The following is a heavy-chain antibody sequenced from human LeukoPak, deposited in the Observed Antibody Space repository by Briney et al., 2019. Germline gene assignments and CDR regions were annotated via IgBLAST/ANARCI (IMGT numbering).Heavy chain of an antibody. Sequence: PSETLSLTCSVSGVSIRSGDYYWGWIRQSPGKGLEWIGSMSSGGSTFYNPSLKSRVTIPVDTSNDQFSLKLSSVTAADTAVYYCARESYDILTGPLCPDYWGQGTLVTVSS. V-gene: IGHV4-39*07. J-gene: IGHJ4*02. CDR3: ARESYDILTGPLCPDY. CDR1: GVSIRSGDYY. CDR2: MSSGGST. D-gene: IGHD3-9*01.